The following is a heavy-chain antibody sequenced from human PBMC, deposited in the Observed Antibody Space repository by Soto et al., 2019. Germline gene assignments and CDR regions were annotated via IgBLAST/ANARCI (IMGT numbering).Heavy chain of an antibody. CDR2: ISSSGSTI. V-gene: IGHV3-48*03. J-gene: IGHJ4*02. D-gene: IGHD5-12*01. CDR1: GFTFSSYE. Sequence: PGGSLRLSCAASGFTFSSYEMNWVRQAPGKGLEWVSYISSSGSTIYYADSVKGRFTISRDNAKNSLYLQMNSLRAEDTAVYYCARGGRWLQLLYFDYWGQGTLVTVSS. CDR3: ARGGRWLQLLYFDY.